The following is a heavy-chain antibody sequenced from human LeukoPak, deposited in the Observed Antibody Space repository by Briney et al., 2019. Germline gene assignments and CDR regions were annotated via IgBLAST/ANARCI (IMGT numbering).Heavy chain of an antibody. V-gene: IGHV3-30*18. CDR3: AKDRFFYYYDSSGYFDL. D-gene: IGHD3-22*01. Sequence: GRSLRLSCAASGFTFSSYGMHWVRQAPGKGLEWVAVISYDGSNKYYADSVKGRFTISRDNSKNTLYLQMNRLRAEDTAVYYCAKDRFFYYYDSSGYFDLWGRGTLVTVSS. J-gene: IGHJ2*01. CDR2: ISYDGSNK. CDR1: GFTFSSYG.